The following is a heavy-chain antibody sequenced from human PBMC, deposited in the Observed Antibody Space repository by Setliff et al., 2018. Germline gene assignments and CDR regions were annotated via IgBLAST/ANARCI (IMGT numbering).Heavy chain of an antibody. CDR3: ARRVRIAVPDLYYFEY. J-gene: IGHJ4*02. CDR1: GGTFNSYG. CDR2: INTGNANT. D-gene: IGHD6-19*01. Sequence: GASVKVSCKTSGGTFNSYGIDWVRQAPGQGLEWMGWINTGNANTKYSQKFQGRVTITRDASASTAYMELSSLRSEDTAVYYCARRVRIAVPDLYYFEYWGQGTLVTVSS. V-gene: IGHV1-3*04.